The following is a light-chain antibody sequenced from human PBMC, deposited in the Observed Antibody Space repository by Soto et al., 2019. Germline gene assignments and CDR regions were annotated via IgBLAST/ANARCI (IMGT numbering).Light chain of an antibody. CDR3: CSYAGSSTYD. V-gene: IGLV2-23*01. J-gene: IGLJ1*01. CDR2: EGS. Sequence: QSVLTQPASVSGSPGQSITISCTGTSSDVGSYNLVSWYQQHPGKAPKLMIYEGSKRPSGVSNRFSGSKSGNTASLTISGLQAEDVADYYCCSYAGSSTYDFGTGTKVTVL. CDR1: SSDVGSYNL.